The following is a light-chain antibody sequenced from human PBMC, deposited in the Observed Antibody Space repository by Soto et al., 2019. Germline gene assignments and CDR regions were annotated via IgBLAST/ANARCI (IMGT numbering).Light chain of an antibody. CDR2: GAS. Sequence: DIQMTQSPYSLSPSVGDRVTLTCRTSQSVSTYLNWYQQRPGKAPKLLIYGASSLQSGVPSRFSGSGSGTHFTLTISSLQPEDFATYYCQEGSTLLTFGGGTKVDI. CDR1: QSVSTY. CDR3: QEGSTLLT. V-gene: IGKV1-39*01. J-gene: IGKJ4*01.